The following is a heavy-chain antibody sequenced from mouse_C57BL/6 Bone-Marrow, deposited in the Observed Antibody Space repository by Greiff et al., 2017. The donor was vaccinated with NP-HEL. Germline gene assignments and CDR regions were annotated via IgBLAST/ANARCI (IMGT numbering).Heavy chain of an antibody. Sequence: VMLVESGGGLVKPGGSLKLSCAASGFTFSDYGMHWVRQAPEKGLEWVAYISSGSSTIYYADTVKGRFTISRDNAKNTLFLQMTSLRSEDTAMYYCARITPHYYAMDYWGQGTSVTVSS. CDR2: ISSGSSTI. V-gene: IGHV5-17*01. J-gene: IGHJ4*01. CDR1: GFTFSDYG. CDR3: ARITPHYYAMDY.